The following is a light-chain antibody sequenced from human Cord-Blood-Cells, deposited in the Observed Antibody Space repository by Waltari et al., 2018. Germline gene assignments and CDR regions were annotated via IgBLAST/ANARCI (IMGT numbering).Light chain of an antibody. CDR3: SSYTSSSTWV. V-gene: IGLV2-14*03. Sequence: QSALTQPASASGSPGQSITISCTGPSSHVGGYNYVSWYQQHPGKAPKLMIYDVSNRPSGVSNRFSGSKSGNTASLTISGLQAEDEADYYCSSYTSSSTWVFGGGTKLTVL. CDR2: DVS. J-gene: IGLJ3*02. CDR1: SSHVGGYNY.